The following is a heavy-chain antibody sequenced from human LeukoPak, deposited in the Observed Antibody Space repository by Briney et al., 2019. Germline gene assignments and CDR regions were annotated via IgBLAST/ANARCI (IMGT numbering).Heavy chain of an antibody. V-gene: IGHV1-2*02. J-gene: IGHJ6*03. CDR3: ASKHSGSPHRTYYYMDV. CDR1: GYTFTGYY. Sequence: ASVKVSCKASGYTFTGYYMHWVRRAPGQGLEWMGWINPNSGGTNYAQKFQGRVTMTRDTSISTAYMELSRLRSDDTAVYYCASKHSGSPHRTYYYMDVWGKGTTVIVSS. CDR2: INPNSGGT. D-gene: IGHD1-26*01.